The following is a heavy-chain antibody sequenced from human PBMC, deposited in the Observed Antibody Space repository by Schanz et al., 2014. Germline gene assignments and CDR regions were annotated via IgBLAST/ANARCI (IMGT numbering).Heavy chain of an antibody. CDR1: GFTFSDAW. D-gene: IGHD2-21*02. CDR2: ITGASDHI. V-gene: IGHV3-23*04. CDR3: AKDLGVDCGDGCFNWYFDL. Sequence: EVQLVESGGGLVKPGGFLRLSCAASGFTFSDAWMSWVRQAPGKGLEWVSGITGASDHIDYAESVKGRFTISRDNSKNTLFLQMNSLRAEDTAVYFCAKDLGVDCGDGCFNWYFDLWGRGTLVTVSS. J-gene: IGHJ2*01.